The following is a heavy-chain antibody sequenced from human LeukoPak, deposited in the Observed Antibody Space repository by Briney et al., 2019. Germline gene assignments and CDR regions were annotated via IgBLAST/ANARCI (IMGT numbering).Heavy chain of an antibody. CDR1: GFTLSSYN. Sequence: PGGSLRLSCATSGFTLSSYNMNWVRQAPGKGLEWVSFIRTSSSYIYYADSVKGRFTISRDNAKNSLYLQMNSLRVEDTAVYYCARGEWSRSAFDYWGQGTLVTVSS. J-gene: IGHJ4*02. D-gene: IGHD6-6*01. V-gene: IGHV3-21*01. CDR3: ARGEWSRSAFDY. CDR2: IRTSSSYI.